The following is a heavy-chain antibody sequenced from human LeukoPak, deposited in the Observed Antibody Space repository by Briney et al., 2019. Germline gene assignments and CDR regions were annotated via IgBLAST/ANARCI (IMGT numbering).Heavy chain of an antibody. CDR1: GGSISSYY. Sequence: SETLSLTCTVSGGSISSYYWNWIRQPPGKGLEWIGYIHSSGSTKYNPSLKSRVTISVDTSKNQFSLKLSSVTAADTAVYYCARWYSSGWAFDYWGQGTLVTVSS. J-gene: IGHJ4*02. V-gene: IGHV4-59*08. CDR3: ARWYSSGWAFDY. CDR2: IHSSGST. D-gene: IGHD6-19*01.